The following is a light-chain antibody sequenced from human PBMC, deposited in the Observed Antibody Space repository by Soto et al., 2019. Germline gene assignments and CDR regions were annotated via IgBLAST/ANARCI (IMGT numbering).Light chain of an antibody. J-gene: IGKJ1*01. CDR2: GAS. CDR1: QSVSSK. V-gene: IGKV3-15*01. Sequence: EIVMTQSPATLSVSPGEGATLSCRASQSVSSKLAWYQQKPGQAPRLLIYGASTRATGIPARFSGSGSGTEFTLIISSLQSEDSAVYYCQQYNSWLWRFVQGTKVEIK. CDR3: QQYNSWLWR.